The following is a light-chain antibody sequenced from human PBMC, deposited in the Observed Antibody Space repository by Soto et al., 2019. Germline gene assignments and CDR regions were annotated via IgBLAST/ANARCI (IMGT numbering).Light chain of an antibody. CDR3: QLNYSTTWT. CDR2: AAS. Sequence: DIQMTQSPSSLAASVGDRVTITCRASQGISTYLNWSQQKPGKAPKLLIYAASILQSGVPSRFSGSGSETDFTLTISSLQPEDFATYSCQLNYSTTWTLGQGTKVEIK. CDR1: QGISTY. V-gene: IGKV1-39*01. J-gene: IGKJ1*01.